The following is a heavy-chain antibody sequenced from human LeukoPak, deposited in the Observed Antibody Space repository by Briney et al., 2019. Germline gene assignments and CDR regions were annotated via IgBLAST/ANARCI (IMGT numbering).Heavy chain of an antibody. CDR1: GFTFGDYA. J-gene: IGHJ4*02. V-gene: IGHV3-49*04. CDR2: IRSKAYGGTT. Sequence: PGRSLRLSCTASGFTFGDYAMSWVRQAPGKGLEWVGFIRSKAYGGTTEYAASVKGRFTISRDDSKSIAYLQMNSLKTEDTAVYYCTRVPSNSCFDYWGQGTLVTVSS. D-gene: IGHD2-15*01. CDR3: TRVPSNSCFDY.